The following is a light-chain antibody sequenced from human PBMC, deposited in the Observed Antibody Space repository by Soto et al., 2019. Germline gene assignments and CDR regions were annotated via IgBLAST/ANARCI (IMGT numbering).Light chain of an antibody. Sequence: ELVRTQSSATLSVSPGETVTLSCRASQSVGINLAWYQQKPGQAPKLLIYGASTRATGIPARFSGSGSGTELTITISSLQSEDFEVYYCLQYEERFRTFGQGTKVDIK. CDR2: GAS. V-gene: IGKV3-15*01. CDR1: QSVGIN. J-gene: IGKJ1*01. CDR3: LQYEERFRT.